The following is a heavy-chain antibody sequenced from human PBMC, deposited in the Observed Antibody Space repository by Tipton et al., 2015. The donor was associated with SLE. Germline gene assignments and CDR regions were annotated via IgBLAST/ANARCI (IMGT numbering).Heavy chain of an antibody. D-gene: IGHD6-19*01. CDR3: ATHSGWRDF. CDR2: VSPSGTT. V-gene: IGHV4-34*01. Sequence: WSWIRQTPGKGLEWVGGVSPSGTTHYSPSLKSRVSISVDTSKNQISLKLTSVTAADTAVYFCATHSGWRDFWGQGTLVTVSS. J-gene: IGHJ4*02.